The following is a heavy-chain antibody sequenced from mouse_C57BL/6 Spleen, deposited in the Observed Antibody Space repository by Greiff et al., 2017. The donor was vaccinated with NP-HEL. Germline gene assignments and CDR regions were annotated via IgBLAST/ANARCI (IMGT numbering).Heavy chain of an antibody. CDR2: IDPEDGDT. D-gene: IGHD2-4*01. V-gene: IGHV14-1*01. J-gene: IGHJ3*01. Sequence: VQLKESGAELVRPGASVKLSCTASGFNIKDYYMHWVKQRPEQGLEWIGRIDPEDGDTEYAPKFQGKATMTSDTSSNTAYLQLSSLTSEDTAVYYCTTYRANYDEAYWGQGTLVTVSA. CDR1: GFNIKDYY. CDR3: TTYRANYDEAY.